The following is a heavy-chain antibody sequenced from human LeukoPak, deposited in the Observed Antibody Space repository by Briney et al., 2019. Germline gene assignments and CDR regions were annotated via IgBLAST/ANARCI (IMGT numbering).Heavy chain of an antibody. CDR2: IKQDGSEK. V-gene: IGHV3-7*03. J-gene: IGHJ4*02. Sequence: GGSLRLSCAASGFTFSSYWMSWVRQAPGKGLEWVANIKQDGSEKYYLDSVKGRFTISRDNAKNSLYLQMNSLRVEDTAGYYCARDTNRYSSGVGYFDYWGQGTLVTVSS. CDR1: GFTFSSYW. CDR3: ARDTNRYSSGVGYFDY. D-gene: IGHD6-19*01.